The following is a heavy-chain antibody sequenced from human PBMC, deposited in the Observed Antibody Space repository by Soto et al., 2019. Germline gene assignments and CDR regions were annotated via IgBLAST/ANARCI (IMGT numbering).Heavy chain of an antibody. D-gene: IGHD4-4*01. J-gene: IGHJ4*02. Sequence: QVQLVESGGGVVQPGRSLRLSCAASGFTFGNYGMHWVRQAPGKGLEWVALISYDGSNKYYADSVKGRFTISRDNSKNTVYLKKNSLRAEDTAVYYCAKVLVVYSNPLDYGGQEPLVIVSS. CDR3: AKVLVVYSNPLDY. CDR2: ISYDGSNK. V-gene: IGHV3-30*18. CDR1: GFTFGNYG.